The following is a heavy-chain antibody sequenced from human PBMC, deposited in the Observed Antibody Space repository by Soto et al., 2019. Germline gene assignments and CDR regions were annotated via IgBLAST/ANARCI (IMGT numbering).Heavy chain of an antibody. Sequence: PGGSLRLSCAASGFTFSSYAMHWVRQAPGKGLEWVAVISYDGSNKYYADSVKGRFTISRDNSKNTLYLQMNSLRAEDTAVYYWARLSSSSSGNWFDPWGQGTLVTVSS. V-gene: IGHV3-30-3*01. CDR2: ISYDGSNK. CDR1: GFTFSSYA. CDR3: ARLSSSSSGNWFDP. J-gene: IGHJ5*02. D-gene: IGHD6-6*01.